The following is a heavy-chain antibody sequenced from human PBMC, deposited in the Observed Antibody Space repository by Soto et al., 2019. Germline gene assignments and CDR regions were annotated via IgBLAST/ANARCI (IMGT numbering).Heavy chain of an antibody. CDR3: ARTREIWGSYRYRQRFDY. CDR1: GGSFSGYY. J-gene: IGHJ4*02. CDR2: IDHSGST. V-gene: IGHV4-34*01. Sequence: QVQLQQCGAGLLKPSETLSLTCAVYGGSFSGYYWSWIRQPPGKGLAWIGEIDHSGSTNYKPSLKSRVTISVDTSKNQLYLKLSCVTAADTAVYYCARTREIWGSYRYRQRFDYWGQGTLVTVSS. D-gene: IGHD3-16*02.